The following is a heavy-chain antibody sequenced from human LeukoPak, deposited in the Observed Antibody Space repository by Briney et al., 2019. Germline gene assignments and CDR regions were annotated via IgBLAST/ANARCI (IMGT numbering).Heavy chain of an antibody. D-gene: IGHD6-19*01. Sequence: GSLRLSFAASGFTFSTYAMSWVRQAPEKGLEWVSTISGSGGSTYYPDSVKGRFTISRDNSKNTLYLQMNSLRAEDTAVYYCALQFIAVAGKFDHWGQGTLVTVSS. CDR3: ALQFIAVAGKFDH. J-gene: IGHJ4*02. CDR1: GFTFSTYA. V-gene: IGHV3-23*01. CDR2: ISGSGGST.